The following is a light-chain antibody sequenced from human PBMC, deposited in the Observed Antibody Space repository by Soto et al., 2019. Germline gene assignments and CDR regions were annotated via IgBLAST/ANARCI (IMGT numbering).Light chain of an antibody. CDR1: QSILIY. CDR3: QETYGATLT. CDR2: GAS. V-gene: IGKV1-39*01. J-gene: IGKJ1*01. Sequence: DIQRTQSPSSLSASVGDRITITCRASQSILIYLNWFPQKLGRAPKVXINGASRLQSGVPPRFIGSGSGREFTRTIDGLQPEDVATDYCQETYGATLTFGQGTKVDIK.